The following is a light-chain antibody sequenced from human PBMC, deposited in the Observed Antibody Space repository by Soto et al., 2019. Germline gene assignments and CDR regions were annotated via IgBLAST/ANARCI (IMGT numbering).Light chain of an antibody. Sequence: DIQMTQSPSSLSSSVLDRFTITCGASQSISSYLNWYQQKPGKAPKLLIYAASSLQSGVPSRFSGSGSGTDFTLTISSLQPEDFATYYCQQSYSTLFAFGQGTRLEIK. CDR3: QQSYSTLFA. J-gene: IGKJ5*01. V-gene: IGKV1-39*01. CDR2: AAS. CDR1: QSISSY.